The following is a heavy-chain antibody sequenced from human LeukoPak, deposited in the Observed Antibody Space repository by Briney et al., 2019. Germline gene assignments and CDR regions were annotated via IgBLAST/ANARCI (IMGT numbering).Heavy chain of an antibody. CDR2: MRYDGANK. Sequence: GGSLRLSRAASGFTFSSYDMHWVRQAPGEGLEWVAFMRYDGANKYYADSVKGRFTISRDNSKNTLYLQMNSLRAEDTAVYYCAREGGYSGYGDYYYYGMDVWGQGTTVTVSS. CDR1: GFTFSSYD. V-gene: IGHV3-30*02. CDR3: AREGGYSGYGDYYYYGMDV. J-gene: IGHJ6*02. D-gene: IGHD5-12*01.